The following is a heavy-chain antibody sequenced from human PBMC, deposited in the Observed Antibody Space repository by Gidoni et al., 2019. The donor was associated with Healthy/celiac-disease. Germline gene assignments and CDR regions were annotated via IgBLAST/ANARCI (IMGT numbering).Heavy chain of an antibody. CDR1: GVSLISSSYY. V-gene: IGHV4-39*01. Sequence: QLQLQESGPGLVKPSEPLSLTCTVSGVSLISSSYYWGWIRQPPGKGLEWIGSIYYSGRTYYNPSLKSRVTISVDTSKNQFSLKLSSVTAADTAVYYCARHDRAAAPSYFDYWGQGTLVTVSS. J-gene: IGHJ4*02. CDR2: IYYSGRT. D-gene: IGHD6-13*01. CDR3: ARHDRAAAPSYFDY.